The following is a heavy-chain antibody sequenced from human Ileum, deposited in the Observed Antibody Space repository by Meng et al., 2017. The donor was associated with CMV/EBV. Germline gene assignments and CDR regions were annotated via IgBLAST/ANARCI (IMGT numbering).Heavy chain of an antibody. D-gene: IGHD1-26*01. CDR3: ARDVGPVGRFDP. Sequence: QVPVQESGTAPGKPSQTLSLTCGVSGNTINSYDWGWHRPPAGQGLVWIGRIYTSASSSYYPTRQGSVTMSVYKSKNHLSLKLTSVTAADTDVYSCARDVGPVGRFDPWGQGTLVTVSS. V-gene: IGHV4-4*07. J-gene: IGHJ5*02. CDR1: GNTINSYD. CDR2: IYTSASS.